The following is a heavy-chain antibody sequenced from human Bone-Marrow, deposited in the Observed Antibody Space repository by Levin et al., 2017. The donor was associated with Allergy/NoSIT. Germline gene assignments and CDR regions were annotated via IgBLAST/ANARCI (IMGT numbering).Heavy chain of an antibody. CDR2: IRSKANSYAT. J-gene: IGHJ6*03. D-gene: IGHD2-2*01. Sequence: GESLKISCAASGFTFSGSAMHWVRQASGKGLEWVGRIRSKANSYATAYAASVKGRFTISRDDSKNTAYLQMNSLKTEDTAVYYCTTPSWYQLPGGPHYYMDVWGKGTTVTVSS. CDR3: TTPSWYQLPGGPHYYMDV. V-gene: IGHV3-73*01. CDR1: GFTFSGSA.